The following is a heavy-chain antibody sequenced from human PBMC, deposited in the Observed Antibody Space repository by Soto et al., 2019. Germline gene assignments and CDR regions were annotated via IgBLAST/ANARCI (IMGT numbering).Heavy chain of an antibody. CDR2: IYHNGST. J-gene: IGHJ4*02. V-gene: IGHV4-4*02. CDR3: ARRWGEGRVDY. CDR1: GASISISNW. D-gene: IGHD3-10*01. Sequence: QVQLQESGPGLVKPSGTLSLTCAVSGASISISNWWSWVRQPPGKGLEWIGEIYHNGSTTYNPSLKGRATISVDKSGNQFSLKLSSVTAADTAVYYCARRWGEGRVDYWGQGTLVTVSS.